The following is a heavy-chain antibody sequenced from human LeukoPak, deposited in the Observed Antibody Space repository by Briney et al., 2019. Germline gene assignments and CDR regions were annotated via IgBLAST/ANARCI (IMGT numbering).Heavy chain of an antibody. J-gene: IGHJ3*02. CDR1: GASIRSGDYY. V-gene: IGHV4-30-4*01. CDR2: IYDSGST. D-gene: IGHD2-15*01. Sequence: SETLSLTCTVSGASIRSGDYYWSWIRQPPGKGLEWIGYIYDSGSTYYNPSLESRITISVDTSENRFSLKLSSVTATDTAVYYCARDCSGGSCYGAFDIWGQGTMVTVSS. CDR3: ARDCSGGSCYGAFDI.